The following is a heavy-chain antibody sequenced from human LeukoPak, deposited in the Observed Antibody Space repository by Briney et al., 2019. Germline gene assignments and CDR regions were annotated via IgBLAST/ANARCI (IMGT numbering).Heavy chain of an antibody. CDR1: GFTFSSYG. J-gene: IGHJ4*02. CDR2: ITSRSSTI. D-gene: IGHD2-15*01. CDR3: ARSYCTEGSCENIDY. V-gene: IGHV3-48*01. Sequence: GGSLRLSCAASGFTFSSYGMNWVRQAPGKGLEWVSYITSRSSTIDYADSVKGRFTISRDNAKNSLYLQMNSLRAEDTAVYYCARSYCTEGSCENIDYWGQGTLVTVSS.